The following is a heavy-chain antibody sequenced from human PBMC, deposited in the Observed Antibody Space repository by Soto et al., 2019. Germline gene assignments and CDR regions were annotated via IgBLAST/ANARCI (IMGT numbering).Heavy chain of an antibody. V-gene: IGHV1-69*01. CDR1: GGTFSSYA. J-gene: IGHJ6*02. CDR3: ARGPYSRRLLYYDMDV. Sequence: QVQLVQSGAEVKKPGSSVKVSCKASGGTFSSYAISWVRQAPGQGLEWMGGIIPIFGTANYAQKFQGRVTITADEATSTAYMELSSLRSEDTAVYYCARGPYSRRLLYYDMDVWGQGPTVTVSS. D-gene: IGHD6-13*01. CDR2: IIPIFGTA.